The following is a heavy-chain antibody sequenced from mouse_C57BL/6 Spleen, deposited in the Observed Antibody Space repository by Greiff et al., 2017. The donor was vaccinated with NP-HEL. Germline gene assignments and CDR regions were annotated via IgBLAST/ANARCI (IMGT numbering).Heavy chain of an antibody. CDR2: ISDGGSYT. D-gene: IGHD1-1*01. Sequence: VQLQQSGGGLVKPGGSLKLSCAASGFTFSSYAMYWVRQTPEKRLEWVATISDGGSYTYYPDNVKGRFTISRDNAKNNLYLQMSHLKSEDTAMYYCARSSYAMDYWGQGTSVTVSS. CDR3: ARSSYAMDY. V-gene: IGHV5-4*01. CDR1: GFTFSSYA. J-gene: IGHJ4*01.